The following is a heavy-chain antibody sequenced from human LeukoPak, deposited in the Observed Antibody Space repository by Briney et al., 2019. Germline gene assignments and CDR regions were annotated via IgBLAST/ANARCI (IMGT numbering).Heavy chain of an antibody. CDR3: TTDGHNYYDSSGYSPY. D-gene: IGHD3-22*01. V-gene: IGHV3-15*01. CDR1: GFTFSNAW. J-gene: IGHJ4*02. Sequence: GGSLRLSCAASGFTFSNAWMSWVRQAPGKGLEWGGRIKSKTDGGTTDYAAPAKGRFTISRDDSKNTLYLQMNSLKTEDTAVYYCTTDGHNYYDSSGYSPYWGQGTLVTVSS. CDR2: IKSKTDGGTT.